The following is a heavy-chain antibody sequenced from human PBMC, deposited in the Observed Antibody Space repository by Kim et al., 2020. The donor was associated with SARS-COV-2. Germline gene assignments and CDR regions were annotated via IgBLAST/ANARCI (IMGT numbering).Heavy chain of an antibody. V-gene: IGHV3-30*02. Sequence: NKYYADSVKGRFTISRDNSKNTLYLQMNSLRAEDTAVYYCAIFTGDYYYWGQGTLVTVSS. D-gene: IGHD4-17*01. CDR3: AIFTGDYYY. J-gene: IGHJ4*02. CDR2: NK.